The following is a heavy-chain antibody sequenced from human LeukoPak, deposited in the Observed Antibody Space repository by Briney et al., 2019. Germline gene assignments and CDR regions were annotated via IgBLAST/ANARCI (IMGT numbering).Heavy chain of an antibody. D-gene: IGHD6-13*01. CDR3: ARDRSWQQLVHMDV. Sequence: PGGSLRLSCAASGFTFSSYSMNWVRQAPGKGLEWVSSIGSSSSYIYYADSVKGRFTISRDNAKNSLYLQMNSLRAEDTAVYYCARDRSWQQLVHMDVWGKGTTVTVSS. V-gene: IGHV3-21*01. J-gene: IGHJ6*03. CDR2: IGSSSSYI. CDR1: GFTFSSYS.